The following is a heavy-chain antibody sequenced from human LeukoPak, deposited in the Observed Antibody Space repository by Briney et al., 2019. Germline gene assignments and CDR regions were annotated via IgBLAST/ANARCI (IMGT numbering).Heavy chain of an antibody. CDR1: GYSFTSYW. J-gene: IGHJ5*02. V-gene: IGHV5-51*01. CDR3: ARRLMPGGSRWVNWFDP. Sequence: PGESLKISCKGSGYSFTSYWIGWVRQMPGKGLEWMGIIYPGDSDTRYSPSFQGQVTISADKSISTAYLQWTSLKASDTAIYYCARRLMPGGSRWVNWFDPWGQGTLVTVSS. D-gene: IGHD1-26*01. CDR2: IYPGDSDT.